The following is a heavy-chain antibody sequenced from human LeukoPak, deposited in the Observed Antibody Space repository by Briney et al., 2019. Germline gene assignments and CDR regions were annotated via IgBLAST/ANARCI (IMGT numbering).Heavy chain of an antibody. CDR1: GGSVSSGGYY. V-gene: IGHV4-61*08. J-gene: IGHJ6*02. CDR3: ARDPYYDFWSGPQNTYYYYGMDV. D-gene: IGHD3-3*01. CDR2: IYYSGST. Sequence: SETLSLACTVSGGSVSSGGYYWSWIRQPPGKGLEWIGYIYYSGSTNYNPSLKSRVTISVDTSKNQFPLKLSSVTAADTAVYYCARDPYYDFWSGPQNTYYYYGMDVWGQGTTVTVSS.